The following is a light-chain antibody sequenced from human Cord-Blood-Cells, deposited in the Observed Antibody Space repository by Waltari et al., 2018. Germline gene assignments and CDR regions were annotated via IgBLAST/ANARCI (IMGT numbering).Light chain of an antibody. CDR2: EVS. CDR3: CSYAGSSTFYV. CDR1: SSDVGSYNP. Sequence: QSALTHPASVSGSPGQSITISCTGTSSDVGSYNPVSWYQQHPGKAPKLMIYEVSKRPSGVSNRFSGSKSGNTASLTISGLQAEDEADYYCCSYAGSSTFYVFGTGTKVTVL. V-gene: IGLV2-23*02. J-gene: IGLJ1*01.